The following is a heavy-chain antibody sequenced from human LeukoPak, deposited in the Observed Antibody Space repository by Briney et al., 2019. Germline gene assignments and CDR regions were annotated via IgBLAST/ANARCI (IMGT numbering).Heavy chain of an antibody. CDR3: AREPAPYCGGDCYSDY. D-gene: IGHD2-21*02. Sequence: WASVKVSCKASGYTFTSYGISWVRQAPGQGLEWMGWISAYNGNTNYAQKLQGRVTMTTDTSTSTAYMELRSLRSDDTAVYYCAREPAPYCGGDCYSDYWGQGTLVTVSS. CDR1: GYTFTSYG. CDR2: ISAYNGNT. J-gene: IGHJ4*02. V-gene: IGHV1-18*01.